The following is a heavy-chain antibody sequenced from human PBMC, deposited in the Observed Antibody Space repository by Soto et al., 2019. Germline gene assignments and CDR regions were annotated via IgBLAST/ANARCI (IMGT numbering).Heavy chain of an antibody. CDR3: ARGLILWFGELSRRGGYYYYMDV. CDR2: IN. Sequence: QVQLQQWGAGLLKPSETLSLTCAVYGGSFSGYQWSWIRQTPGKGLEWIGEINYNPSLKSRVTIFLDTPKKQISLKLSSVTAADTAVYYCARGLILWFGELSRRGGYYYYMDVWGKGTTVIVSS. V-gene: IGHV4-34*10. J-gene: IGHJ6*03. CDR1: GGSFSGYQ. D-gene: IGHD3-10*01.